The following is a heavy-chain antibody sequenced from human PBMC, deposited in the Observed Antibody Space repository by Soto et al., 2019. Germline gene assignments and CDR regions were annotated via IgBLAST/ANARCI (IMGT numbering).Heavy chain of an antibody. CDR3: ATGGIRLWLPNYYYFDMDV. D-gene: IGHD5-18*01. Sequence: QMQLVQSGPEVKKPGTSVKVSCKSSAFTSTTSAVQWVRQARGQRLEWIGWIVVGNGNTKYAQRFQERVTITRDMSTSTAYMELSSLRSEDTAVYYCATGGIRLWLPNYYYFDMDVWGQGTTVTVSS. CDR2: IVVGNGNT. V-gene: IGHV1-58*01. CDR1: AFTSTTSA. J-gene: IGHJ6*02.